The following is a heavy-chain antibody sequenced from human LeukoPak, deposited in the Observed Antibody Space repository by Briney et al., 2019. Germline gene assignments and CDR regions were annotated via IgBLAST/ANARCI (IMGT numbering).Heavy chain of an antibody. CDR1: GGSISSYY. CDR3: AGLNDGPADN. Sequence: SETLSLTCTVSGGSISSYYWSWIRQPPGKGLEWIGYMYHSGSTYYNPSLKSRVTISVDRSKNQFSLKLSSVTAADTAVYYCAGLNDGPADNWGQGTLVTVSS. D-gene: IGHD3/OR15-3a*01. J-gene: IGHJ4*02. V-gene: IGHV4-59*04. CDR2: MYHSGST.